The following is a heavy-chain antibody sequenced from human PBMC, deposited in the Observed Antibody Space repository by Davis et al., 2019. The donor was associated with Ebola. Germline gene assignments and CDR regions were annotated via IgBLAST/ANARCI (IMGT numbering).Heavy chain of an antibody. J-gene: IGHJ4*02. CDR3: AKDYTNNWCIDD. V-gene: IGHV3-30*02. Sequence: GESLKISCAASGFTFSSYGMHWVRQAPGKGLEWVAFIQYDGSNKYYADSVKGRFTISRDNSKNTLYLQMNDLRTEDTAVYYCAKDYTNNWCIDDWGQGILVTVSS. CDR1: GFTFSSYG. D-gene: IGHD1-1*01. CDR2: IQYDGSNK.